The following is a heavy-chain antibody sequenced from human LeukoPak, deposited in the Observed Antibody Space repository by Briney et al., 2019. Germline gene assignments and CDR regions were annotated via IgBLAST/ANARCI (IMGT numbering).Heavy chain of an antibody. CDR1: GFTFSSYA. Sequence: GRSLRLSCAASGFTFSSYAMHWVRQAPGKGLEWVAVISYDGSNKYYADSVKGRFTISRDNSKNTLYLQMNSLRAEDTAVYYCAKDGGVEYSSLGVDYWGQGTLVTVSS. D-gene: IGHD6-6*01. CDR2: ISYDGSNK. V-gene: IGHV3-30-3*01. J-gene: IGHJ4*02. CDR3: AKDGGVEYSSLGVDY.